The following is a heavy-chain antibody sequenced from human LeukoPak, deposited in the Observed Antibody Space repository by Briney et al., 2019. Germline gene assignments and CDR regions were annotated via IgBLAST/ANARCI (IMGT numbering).Heavy chain of an antibody. Sequence: PGGSLRLSCAASGFTFSSYSMNWVRQAPGKGLEWVSSISSSSSYISYADSVKGRFAISRDNAKNSLYLQMNSLRAEDTAVYYCARGVLRLGELSRFYFDYWGQGTLVTVSS. D-gene: IGHD3-16*02. V-gene: IGHV3-21*01. CDR1: GFTFSSYS. CDR2: ISSSSSYI. J-gene: IGHJ4*02. CDR3: ARGVLRLGELSRFYFDY.